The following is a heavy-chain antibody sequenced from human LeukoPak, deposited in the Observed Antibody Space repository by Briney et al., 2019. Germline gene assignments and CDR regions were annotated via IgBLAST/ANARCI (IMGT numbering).Heavy chain of an antibody. CDR2: ISTSSSYI. V-gene: IGHV3-21*01. D-gene: IGHD3-22*01. Sequence: GGSLRLSCAASGFTFSSNNMNWVRQAPGKGLEWVSSISTSSSYIYYADSVKGRFTISRGNAKKSLYLQMNSLRAEDTAVYYCARGFEVIADSSGYDYWGQGTLVTVSS. J-gene: IGHJ4*02. CDR1: GFTFSSNN. CDR3: ARGFEVIADSSGYDY.